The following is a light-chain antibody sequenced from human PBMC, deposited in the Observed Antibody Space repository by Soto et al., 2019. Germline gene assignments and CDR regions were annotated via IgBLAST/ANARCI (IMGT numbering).Light chain of an antibody. V-gene: IGKV1-5*03. CDR2: KAS. CDR1: QTISSW. J-gene: IGKJ1*01. CDR3: PHYNSYSVA. Sequence: DIQMTQSPSTLSGSVVDRVTITCRASQTISSWLAWYQQKPGKAPKLLIYKASTLKSGVPSRFIVRGSGTDFTLTISSLQPDDFATYYCPHYNSYSVAFGQGTKVELK.